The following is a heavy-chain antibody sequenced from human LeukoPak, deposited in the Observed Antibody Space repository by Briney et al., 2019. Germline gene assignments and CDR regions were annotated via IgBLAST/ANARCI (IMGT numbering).Heavy chain of an antibody. V-gene: IGHV3-23*01. Sequence: GGSLRLSCAASGFAIGSYAMTWVRQAPGKGLEWVSGISSSGGSTYYADSVKGRFTISRDNSKNTLYLQMNSLRAEDTAVYYCAKSLTAVTTSPFDYWGQGTLVTVSS. CDR3: AKSLTAVTTSPFDY. CDR2: ISSSGGST. CDR1: GFAIGSYA. J-gene: IGHJ4*02. D-gene: IGHD4-17*01.